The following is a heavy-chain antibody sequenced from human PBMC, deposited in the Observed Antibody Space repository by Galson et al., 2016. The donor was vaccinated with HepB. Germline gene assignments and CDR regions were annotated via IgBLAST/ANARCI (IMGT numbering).Heavy chain of an antibody. CDR1: GYTFSTYG. CDR3: ARVPPSRGVAQPRFDY. J-gene: IGHJ4*02. D-gene: IGHD3-3*01. V-gene: IGHV1-18*04. Sequence: SVKVSCKASGYTFSTYGITWVRQAPGQGLEWIGWVSPNNGNTNYAQHVQGRVTMTTDTSTNTASMELRSLRSDDTAVYFCARVPPSRGVAQPRFDYWGQGTLVTVS. CDR2: VSPNNGNT.